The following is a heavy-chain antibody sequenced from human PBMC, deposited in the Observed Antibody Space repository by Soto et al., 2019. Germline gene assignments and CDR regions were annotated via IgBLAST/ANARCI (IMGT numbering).Heavy chain of an antibody. J-gene: IGHJ6*03. CDR1: GGSFSGYY. D-gene: IGHD3-3*01. CDR2: INHSGST. V-gene: IGHV4-34*01. Sequence: QVQLQQWGAGLLKPSETLSLTCAVYGGSFSGYYWSWLRQPPGRGLEWIGEINHSGSTNYNPSLKSRVTMSVDTSKNQFSLKLSSVTAADTAVYFCARAVGGYDFWSASYYYYYYMDVWGKGTTVTVSS. CDR3: ARAVGGYDFWSASYYYYYYMDV.